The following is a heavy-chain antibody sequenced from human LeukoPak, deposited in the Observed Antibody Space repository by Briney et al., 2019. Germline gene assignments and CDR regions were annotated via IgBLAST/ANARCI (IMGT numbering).Heavy chain of an antibody. J-gene: IGHJ4*02. D-gene: IGHD5-18*01. Sequence: PGGSLRLSCAASGFTFSSYAMSWVRQAPGKGLEWVSAISGSGGSTYYADSVKGRFTISRDNSKNTLYLQMNSLRAEDTAVYYCAKGYSYGSRVLYFDYWGQGTLVTVSS. CDR1: GFTFSSYA. CDR2: ISGSGGST. CDR3: AKGYSYGSRVLYFDY. V-gene: IGHV3-23*01.